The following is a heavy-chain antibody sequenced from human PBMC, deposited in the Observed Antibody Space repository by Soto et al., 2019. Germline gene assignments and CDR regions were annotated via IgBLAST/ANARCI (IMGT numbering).Heavy chain of an antibody. CDR1: XXXXSSYA. CDR2: ISGSGGST. J-gene: IGHJ5*02. CDR3: AKVGFIVVVVAAHNWFDP. Sequence: EVQLLESGGGLVQPGXXLRLSCAASXXXXSSYAMSXVRQAPGKGLEWVSAISGSGGSTYYADSVKGRFTISRDNSKNTLYLQMNSLRAEDTAVYYCAKVGFIVVVVAAHNWFDPWGQGTLVTVSS. D-gene: IGHD2-15*01. V-gene: IGHV3-23*01.